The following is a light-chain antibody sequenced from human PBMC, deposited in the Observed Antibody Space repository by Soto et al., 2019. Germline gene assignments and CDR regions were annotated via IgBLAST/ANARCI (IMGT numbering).Light chain of an antibody. CDR2: SNT. J-gene: IGLJ2*01. Sequence: QSVLTQPPSASGTPGQTIAISCSGGSSNIGSHTVNWYQQLPGTAPRLLIYSNTQRPSGVPDRFSGSKSGTSASLAINGLQSEYEGDYYCAAWDDSLNGVDFGGGTKVTVL. V-gene: IGLV1-44*01. CDR3: AAWDDSLNGVD. CDR1: SSNIGSHT.